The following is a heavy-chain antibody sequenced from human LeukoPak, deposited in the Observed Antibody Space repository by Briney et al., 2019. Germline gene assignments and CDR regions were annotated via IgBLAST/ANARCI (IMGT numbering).Heavy chain of an antibody. J-gene: IGHJ4*02. CDR2: ISYDGSDK. D-gene: IGHD2-15*01. CDR1: GFTFSSNG. Sequence: GRSLRLSCAASGFTFSSNGMNWVRQAPGKGLEGVAVISYDGSDKYYVDSVKGRFTISRDNSKNTLYLQMNSLRAEDTAVYYCAKEGFGWYYYDNWGQGTLVTVSS. V-gene: IGHV3-30*18. CDR3: AKEGFGWYYYDN.